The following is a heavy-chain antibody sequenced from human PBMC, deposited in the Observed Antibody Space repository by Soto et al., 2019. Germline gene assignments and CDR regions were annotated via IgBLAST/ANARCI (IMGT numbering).Heavy chain of an antibody. Sequence: EVQLVQSGTEAKKPGDSLKISCEGSRDTFTNHWIAWVRQMPGKGLEWMGVIYPGDSQTRYSPSFEGQVTMSADMSTSTAYLQWSSLKASDTGMYYCARQGNNATLVRLVFTHGMDVWGQGTTVIVSS. CDR2: IYPGDSQT. CDR1: RDTFTNHW. V-gene: IGHV5-51*01. CDR3: ARQGNNATLVRLVFTHGMDV. J-gene: IGHJ6*02. D-gene: IGHD2-15*01.